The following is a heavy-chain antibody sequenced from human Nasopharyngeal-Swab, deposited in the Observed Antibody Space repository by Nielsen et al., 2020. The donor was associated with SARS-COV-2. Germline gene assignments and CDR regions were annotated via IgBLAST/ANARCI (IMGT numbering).Heavy chain of an antibody. J-gene: IGHJ3*02. Sequence: GGSLRLSCAASGFTFTSYGMHWVRQAPAKGLEWLAVIWYDGSNKYYADSVKGRFTISRDNSKNTLYLQMNSLRAEDTAVYYCARDSPGTDSSGYDDAFDIWGQGTMVTVSS. CDR3: ARDSPGTDSSGYDDAFDI. D-gene: IGHD3-22*01. V-gene: IGHV3-33*01. CDR1: GFTFTSYG. CDR2: IWYDGSNK.